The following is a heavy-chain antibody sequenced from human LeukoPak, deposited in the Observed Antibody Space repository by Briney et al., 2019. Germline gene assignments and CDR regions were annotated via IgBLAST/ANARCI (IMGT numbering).Heavy chain of an antibody. CDR2: ISRSGGST. CDR1: GFPLSSYA. V-gene: IGHV3-23*01. Sequence: GGSLTLFCAVSGFPLSSYAMSWVRRAPEEGLECVSDISRSGGSTYYAASVKGRFTISTDNSKNTLYLQMNSLRAEDTAVYYCAKVRDGYNYLVYFYYWRQATLNTVSS. CDR3: AKVRDGYNYLVYFYY. J-gene: IGHJ4*02. D-gene: IGHD5-24*01.